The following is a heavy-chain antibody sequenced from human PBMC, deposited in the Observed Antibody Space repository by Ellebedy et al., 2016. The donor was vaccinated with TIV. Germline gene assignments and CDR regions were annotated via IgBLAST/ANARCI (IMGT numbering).Heavy chain of an antibody. CDR2: TSAYNGNT. CDR1: GYSFTSYG. J-gene: IGHJ5*02. D-gene: IGHD2-2*01. V-gene: IGHV1-18*01. Sequence: AASVKVSCKASGYSFTSYGISWVRQAPGQGLEWMGWTSAYNGNTNYAQKLQGRVTMTTDTSTSTAYMELRSLGSDDTAVYYCARDLRTSYPDGWFDPWGQGTLVTVSS. CDR3: ARDLRTSYPDGWFDP.